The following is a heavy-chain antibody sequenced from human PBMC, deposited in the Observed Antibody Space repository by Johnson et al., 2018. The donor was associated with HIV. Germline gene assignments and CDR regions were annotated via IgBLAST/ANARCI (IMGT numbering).Heavy chain of an antibody. CDR2: IRYDGTNR. J-gene: IGHJ3*02. V-gene: IGHV3-30*02. Sequence: QVQLVESGGGVVQPGGSLRLSCAATGFTFSSYGMHWVRQAPGKGLEWVAFIRYDGTNRYFADSVKGRFTISRDNSKHTMYLQMNNLRAEDTAVYYCAKLAAVMVLGLADAFDIWGQGTMVTVSS. CDR1: GFTFSSYG. D-gene: IGHD2-2*01. CDR3: AKLAAVMVLGLADAFDI.